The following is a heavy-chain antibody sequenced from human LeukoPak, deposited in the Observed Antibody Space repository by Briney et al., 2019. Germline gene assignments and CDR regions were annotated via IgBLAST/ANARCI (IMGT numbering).Heavy chain of an antibody. D-gene: IGHD3-9*01. V-gene: IGHV3-23*01. CDR3: AGPEYYDILTGYLNYYFDY. Sequence: GGSLRLSCAASGFTFSSYAMSWVRQAPGKGLEWVSVVSGSGTNTDYADSVKGRFTISRDNSKNTLYLQMNSLRAEDTAVYYCAGPEYYDILTGYLNYYFDYWGQGTLVTVSS. J-gene: IGHJ4*02. CDR2: VSGSGTNT. CDR1: GFTFSSYA.